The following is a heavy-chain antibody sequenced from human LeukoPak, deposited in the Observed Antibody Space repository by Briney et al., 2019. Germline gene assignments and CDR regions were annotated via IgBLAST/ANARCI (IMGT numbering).Heavy chain of an antibody. J-gene: IGHJ4*02. CDR2: ISAYNGNT. V-gene: IGHV1-18*01. D-gene: IGHD2-15*01. CDR3: ARMAATWGDFDY. CDR1: GYTFTSYD. Sequence: ASVKVSCKASGYTFTSYDISWVRQAPGQGLEWMGWISAYNGNTNYAQKLQGRVTMTTDTSTSTAYMELRSLRSDDTAVYYCARMAATWGDFDYWGQGTLVTVSS.